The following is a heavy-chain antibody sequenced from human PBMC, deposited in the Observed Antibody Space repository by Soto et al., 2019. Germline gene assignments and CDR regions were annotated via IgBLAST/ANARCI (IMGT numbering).Heavy chain of an antibody. Sequence: QVQLVQSGAEVKKPGSSVKVSCKASGCTFSSYAISWVRQAPGQGLEWMGGIIPIFGTANYAQKFQGRVTITADESTSTAYMELSSLRSEDTAVYYCARVYIQQLPYYYYGMDVWGQGTTVTVSS. J-gene: IGHJ6*02. CDR1: GCTFSSYA. CDR2: IIPIFGTA. V-gene: IGHV1-69*01. CDR3: ARVYIQQLPYYYYGMDV. D-gene: IGHD6-13*01.